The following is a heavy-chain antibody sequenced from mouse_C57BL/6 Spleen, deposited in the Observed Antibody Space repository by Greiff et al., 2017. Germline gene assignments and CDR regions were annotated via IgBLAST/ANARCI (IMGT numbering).Heavy chain of an antibody. J-gene: IGHJ2*01. D-gene: IGHD2-3*01. CDR1: GFSFNTYA. Sequence: DAGGGLVQPKGSLKLSCAASGFSFNTYAMNWVRQAPGKGLEWVARIRSKSNNYATYYADSVKDRFTISRDDSESMLYLQMNNLKTEDTAMYYCVRDYDGYDDYWGQGTTLTVSS. V-gene: IGHV10-1*01. CDR2: IRSKSNNYAT. CDR3: VRDYDGYDDY.